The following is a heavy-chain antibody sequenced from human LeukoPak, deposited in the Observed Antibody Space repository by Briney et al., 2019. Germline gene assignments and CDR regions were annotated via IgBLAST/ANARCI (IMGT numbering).Heavy chain of an antibody. J-gene: IGHJ4*02. V-gene: IGHV1-2*02. CDR3: ARGAYYYDSSGYYSDNSLSDY. CDR2: INPNSGGT. D-gene: IGHD3-22*01. Sequence: ASVTVSCTASGYTFTGYYMHWVRQAPGQGLEWMGWINPNSGGTNYAQKFQGRVTMTRDTSISTAYMELSRLRSDDTAVYYCARGAYYYDSSGYYSDNSLSDYWGQGTLVTVSS. CDR1: GYTFTGYY.